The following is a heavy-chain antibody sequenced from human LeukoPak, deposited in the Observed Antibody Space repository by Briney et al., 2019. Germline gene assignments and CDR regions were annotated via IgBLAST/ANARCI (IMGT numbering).Heavy chain of an antibody. CDR1: GFTFSSYA. D-gene: IGHD6-13*01. J-gene: IGHJ4*02. CDR2: ISGSGGST. CDR3: AKVVGGSSWYFDY. V-gene: IGHV3-23*01. Sequence: GGSLRLSCAASGFTFSSYAMSWVRQPPGKGLEWVSAISGSGGSTKYGDSVKGRFTISRDNSKNTLYLQMNSLRDEDTAVYYCAKVVGGSSWYFDYWGQGTLVTVSS.